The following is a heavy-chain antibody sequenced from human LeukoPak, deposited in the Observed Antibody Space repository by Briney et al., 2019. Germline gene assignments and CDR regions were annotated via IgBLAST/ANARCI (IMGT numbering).Heavy chain of an antibody. D-gene: IGHD5-18*01. CDR2: ISPYNGNT. CDR1: GYTFRDYG. Sequence: ASVKVSCKASGYTFRDYGISWVRQAPGQGLEWMGWISPYNGNTNYAQNLQGRVTITRDTSASTAYMELSSLRSEDTAVYYCARVPPYQLWTRYYFDYWGQGTLVTVSS. CDR3: ARVPPYQLWTRYYFDY. J-gene: IGHJ4*02. V-gene: IGHV1-18*01.